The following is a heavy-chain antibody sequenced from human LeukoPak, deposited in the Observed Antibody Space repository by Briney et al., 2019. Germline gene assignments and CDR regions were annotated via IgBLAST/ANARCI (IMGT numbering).Heavy chain of an antibody. CDR3: ATTDYYYLVDV. CDR1: GGSISSSSYY. J-gene: IGHJ6*03. Sequence: SETLSLTCSVSGGSISSSSYYWGVIRQPPGKGLEWIGSVYYSGSTYYNPSLKSRLTISVDTSKNQFSLKLSSVTASDTAVYYCATTDYYYLVDVWGKGTAVTLSS. V-gene: IGHV4-39*01. CDR2: VYYSGST.